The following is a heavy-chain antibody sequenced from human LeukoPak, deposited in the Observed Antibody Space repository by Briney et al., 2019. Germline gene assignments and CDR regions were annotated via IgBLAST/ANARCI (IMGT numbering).Heavy chain of an antibody. CDR1: GFTFSSYA. J-gene: IGHJ3*02. V-gene: IGHV3-23*01. Sequence: HPGGSLRLSCAASGFTFSSYAMSWVRQAPGKGLEWVSAISGSGGSTYYADSVKGRFTISRDNSKNTLYLQMNSLRAEDTAVYYCARGFELFCFGELSAFVIWGQGTMVTVFS. D-gene: IGHD3-10*01. CDR2: ISGSGGST. CDR3: ARGFELFCFGELSAFVI.